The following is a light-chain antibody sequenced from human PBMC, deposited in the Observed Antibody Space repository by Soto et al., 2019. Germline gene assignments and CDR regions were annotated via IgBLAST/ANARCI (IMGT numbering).Light chain of an antibody. CDR3: CSYAFSDSLV. CDR2: DVN. CDR1: SSDVGGYDY. V-gene: IGLV2-11*01. J-gene: IGLJ2*01. Sequence: QSALTQTRSVSGSPGQSVTISCTGTSSDVGGYDYVSWYQQHPGKAPKLIICDVNKRPSGVPDRFSGSKSGNTASLTISGLQAEDEADYYCCSYAFSDSLVFGGGTKLTVL.